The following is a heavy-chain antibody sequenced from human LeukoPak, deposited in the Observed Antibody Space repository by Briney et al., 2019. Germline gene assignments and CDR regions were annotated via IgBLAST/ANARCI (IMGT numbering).Heavy chain of an antibody. D-gene: IGHD4-17*01. CDR2: ISSSSSYI. Sequence: PGGSLRLSCAASGFTFSSYSMNWVRQAPGKGLEWVSSISSSSSYIYYADSVKGRFTISRDNAKNSLYLQMNSLRAEDTAVYYCARNGRHPPGDYRYYYYYYYMDVWGKGTTVTISS. CDR3: ARNGRHPPGDYRYYYYYYYMDV. J-gene: IGHJ6*03. V-gene: IGHV3-21*01. CDR1: GFTFSSYS.